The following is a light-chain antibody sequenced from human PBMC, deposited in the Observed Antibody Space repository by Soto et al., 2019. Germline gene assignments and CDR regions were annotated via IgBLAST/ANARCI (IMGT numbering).Light chain of an antibody. V-gene: IGKV3-15*01. CDR2: GAS. CDR3: QQFNNWPPYT. Sequence: EIVMTQSPATLSVSPEERATLSCRASQSVNSNLAWYQQKPGQAPSLLIYGASTRATGVPARFSGSGSGTEFTLTISSLQSEDFAVYYCQQFNNWPPYTFGQGTKLEIK. J-gene: IGKJ2*01. CDR1: QSVNSN.